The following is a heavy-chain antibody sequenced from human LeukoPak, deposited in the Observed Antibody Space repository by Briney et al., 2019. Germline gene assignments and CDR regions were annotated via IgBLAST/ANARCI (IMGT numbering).Heavy chain of an antibody. V-gene: IGHV3-30*02. CDR3: AKASRSLVVTATPLDY. J-gene: IGHJ4*02. CDR2: IRYDGSNK. CDR1: GFTFSSYG. Sequence: GGSLRLSCAASGFTFSSYGMHWVRQAPGTGLEGVAFIRYDGSNKYCGDSVKGRFTISRDNSKNTLYLQMNSLRPEDTAVYSCAKASRSLVVTATPLDYWGQGTLVTVSS. D-gene: IGHD2-15*01.